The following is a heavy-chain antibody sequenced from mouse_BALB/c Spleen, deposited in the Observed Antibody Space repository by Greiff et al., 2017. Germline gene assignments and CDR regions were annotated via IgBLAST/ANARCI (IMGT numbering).Heavy chain of an antibody. CDR3: VSSRRWYFDV. V-gene: IGHV2-9-2*01. CDR2: IWTGGGT. Sequence: QVQLQQSGPGLVAPSQSLSITCTVSGFSLTSYDISWIRQPPGKGLEWLGVIWTGGGTNYNSAFMSRLSISKDNSKSQVFLKMNSLQTDDTAIYYCVSSRRWYFDVWGAGTTVTVSS. D-gene: IGHD1-1*01. J-gene: IGHJ1*01. CDR1: GFSLTSYD.